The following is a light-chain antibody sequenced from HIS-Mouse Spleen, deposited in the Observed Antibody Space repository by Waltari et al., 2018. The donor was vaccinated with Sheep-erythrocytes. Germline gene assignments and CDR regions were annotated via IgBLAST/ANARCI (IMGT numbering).Light chain of an antibody. CDR2: DVS. Sequence: QSALTQPRSVSGSPGQSVTISLTATSSDVGGYNYVSWYQQHPGKAPKLMIYDVSKRPSGVPDRFSGSKSGNTASLTISGLQAEDEADYYCCSYAGSYNHVFATGPKVTVL. J-gene: IGLJ1*01. CDR1: SSDVGGYNY. V-gene: IGLV2-11*01. CDR3: CSYAGSYNHV.